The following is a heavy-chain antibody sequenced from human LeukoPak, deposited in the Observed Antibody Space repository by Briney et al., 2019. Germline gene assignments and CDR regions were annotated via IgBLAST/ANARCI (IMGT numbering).Heavy chain of an antibody. D-gene: IGHD1-26*01. CDR1: GFTFSSYG. V-gene: IGHV3-30*18. CDR2: ISYDGSNK. Sequence: PGRFLRLSCAASGFTFSSYGMHWVRQAPGKGLEWVAVISYDGSNKYYADSVKGRFTISRDNSKNTLYLQMNSLRAEDTAVYYCAKTAPWWELLPGSWGQGTLVTVSS. CDR3: AKTAPWWELLPGS. J-gene: IGHJ4*02.